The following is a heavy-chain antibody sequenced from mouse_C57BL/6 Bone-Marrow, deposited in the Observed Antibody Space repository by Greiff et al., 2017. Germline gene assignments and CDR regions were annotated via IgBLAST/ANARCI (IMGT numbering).Heavy chain of an antibody. CDR1: GYPFTDYN. CDR2: INPNYGTT. V-gene: IGHV1-39*01. J-gene: IGHJ2*01. D-gene: IGHD1-1*01. Sequence: EVQLQQSGPELVKPGASVKISCKASGYPFTDYNMNWVKQSNGKSLEWIGVINPNYGTTSYNQKFKGKATLTVDQSSSTAYMQLNSLTSEDSAVYYCAIYYCGSSRYYFDYWGQGTTLTVSS. CDR3: AIYYCGSSRYYFDY.